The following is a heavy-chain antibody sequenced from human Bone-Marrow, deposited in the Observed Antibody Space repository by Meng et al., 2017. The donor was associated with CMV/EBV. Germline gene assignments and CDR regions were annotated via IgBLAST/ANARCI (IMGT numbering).Heavy chain of an antibody. D-gene: IGHD1-26*01. CDR2: INPSGGST. CDR1: GYTFTSYY. V-gene: IGHV1-46*01. CDR3: ARENSVGAGYYYYGMDV. J-gene: IGHJ6*02. Sequence: ASVKVSCKASGYTFTSYYMHWVRQAPGQGLEWMGIINPSGGSTSYAQKFQGRVTMTRDTSTSTVYTELSSRRSEDTAVYYCARENSVGAGYYYYGMDVWGQGTTVTVSS.